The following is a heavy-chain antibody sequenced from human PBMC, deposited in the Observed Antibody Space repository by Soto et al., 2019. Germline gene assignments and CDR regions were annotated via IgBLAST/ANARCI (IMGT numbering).Heavy chain of an antibody. D-gene: IGHD3-3*01. Sequence: GGSLRLSCAASGFTFSSYWMSWVRQAPGKGLEWVANIKQDGSEKYYVDSVKGRFTISRDNAKNSLYLQMNSLRAEDTAVYYCARGPSDYDFWRGFLTFDYWGQGTLVTVSS. J-gene: IGHJ4*02. CDR1: GFTFSSYW. CDR2: IKQDGSEK. CDR3: ARGPSDYDFWRGFLTFDY. V-gene: IGHV3-7*01.